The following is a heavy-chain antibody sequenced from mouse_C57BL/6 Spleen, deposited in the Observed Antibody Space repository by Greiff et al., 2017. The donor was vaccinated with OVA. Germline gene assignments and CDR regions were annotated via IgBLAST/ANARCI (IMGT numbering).Heavy chain of an antibody. CDR2: IDPSDSET. CDR3: ARDGSTRHYFDY. CDR1: GYTFTSYW. J-gene: IGHJ2*01. D-gene: IGHD1-1*01. V-gene: IGHV1-52*01. Sequence: QVQLKQPGAELVRPGSSVKLSCKASGYTFTSYWMHWVKQRPIQGLEWIGNIDPSDSETHYNQKFKDKATLTVDKSSSTAYMQLSSLTSEDSAVYYCARDGSTRHYFDYWGEGTPLSVSS.